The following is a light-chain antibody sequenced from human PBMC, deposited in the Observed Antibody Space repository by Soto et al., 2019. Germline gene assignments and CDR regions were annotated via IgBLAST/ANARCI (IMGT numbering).Light chain of an antibody. CDR2: DTS. V-gene: IGKV3-15*01. CDR3: QHYVTWPLA. CDR1: RGIGST. J-gene: IGKJ4*01. Sequence: EVVMTQSPATLSVSPGERATLSCRASRGIGSTLAWYQQKPGQTPRLLIYDTSTRATGVPARFIGSASGTEFTLTITSLQSEDFAIYYCQHYVTWPLAFSGGTRVENK.